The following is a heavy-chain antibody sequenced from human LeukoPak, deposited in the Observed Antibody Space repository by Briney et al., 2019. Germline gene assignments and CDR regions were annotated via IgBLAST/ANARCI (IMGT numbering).Heavy chain of an antibody. Sequence: GGSLRLSCAASGFTFSDYYMSWIRQAPGKGLEWVSYISSSGSTIYYADSVKGRFTISRDNAKNSLYLQMNSLRAEDTAVYYCARDRYHPTKRYSSGWEPFGYWGQGTLVTVSS. CDR2: ISSSGSTI. CDR3: ARDRYHPTKRYSSGWEPFGY. J-gene: IGHJ4*02. D-gene: IGHD6-19*01. V-gene: IGHV3-11*01. CDR1: GFTFSDYY.